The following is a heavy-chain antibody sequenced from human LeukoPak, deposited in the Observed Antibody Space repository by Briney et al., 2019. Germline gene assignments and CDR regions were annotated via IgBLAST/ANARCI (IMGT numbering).Heavy chain of an antibody. CDR2: ISGSGGST. CDR1: GFTFSSYA. D-gene: IGHD6-13*01. V-gene: IGHV3-23*01. J-gene: IGHJ5*02. CDR3: AKDRFGIAAAGTNWFDP. Sequence: GGSLRLSCAASGFTFSSYAMSWVRQAPGKGLEWVSAISGSGGSTYYADSVKGRFTISRDNSKNTLYLQMNSLRAEDTAVYYCAKDRFGIAAAGTNWFDPWGQGTLVTASS.